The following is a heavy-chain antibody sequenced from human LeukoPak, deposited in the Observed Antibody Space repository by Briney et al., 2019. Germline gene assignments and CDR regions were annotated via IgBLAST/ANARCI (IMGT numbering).Heavy chain of an antibody. D-gene: IGHD6-6*01. Sequence: GGSLRLSCAASGFTFSSYSMNWVRQAPGKGLEWVSSISSSSSYIYYADSVKGRFTISRDNAKNSLYLQMNSLRAEDTAVYYCARAHEYSSSSVGYYYYYMDVWGKGTTVTVSS. CDR1: GFTFSSYS. V-gene: IGHV3-21*01. CDR2: ISSSSSYI. J-gene: IGHJ6*03. CDR3: ARAHEYSSSSVGYYYYYMDV.